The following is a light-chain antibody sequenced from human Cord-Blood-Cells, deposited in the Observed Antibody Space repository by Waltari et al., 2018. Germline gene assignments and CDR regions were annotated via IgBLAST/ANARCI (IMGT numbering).Light chain of an antibody. CDR3: QQYDNLPIT. V-gene: IGKV1-33*01. Sequence: DIQMTQSPSSLSASVGDRVTITCQASQDISNYLKWYQQKPGKAPKLLIYDASNLETGVPSRFSGSGSGTDFTFTISSLQPEDIATYYCQQYDNLPITFGQVTRLEIK. CDR1: QDISNY. CDR2: DAS. J-gene: IGKJ5*01.